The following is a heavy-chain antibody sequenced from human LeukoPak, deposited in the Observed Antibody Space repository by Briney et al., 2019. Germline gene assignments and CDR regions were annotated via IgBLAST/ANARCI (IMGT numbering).Heavy chain of an antibody. CDR1: GGSISSYY. CDR2: IYYGGST. D-gene: IGHD3-22*01. J-gene: IGHJ4*02. Sequence: SETLSLTCTVSGGSISSYYWSWIRQPPGKGLEWIGYIYYGGSTNYNPSLKSRVTISVDTSKNQFSLRLSSVTAADTAVYYCARDTYYYDSSGYPVGYFDYWGQGTLVTVSS. CDR3: ARDTYYYDSSGYPVGYFDY. V-gene: IGHV4-59*01.